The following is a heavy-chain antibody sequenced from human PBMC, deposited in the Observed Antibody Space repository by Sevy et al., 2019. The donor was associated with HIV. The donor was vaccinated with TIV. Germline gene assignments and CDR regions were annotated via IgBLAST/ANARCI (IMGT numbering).Heavy chain of an antibody. D-gene: IGHD3-22*01. V-gene: IGHV3-30*18. CDR2: ISYDGSNK. CDR1: GFTFSSYG. CDR3: AKDLYYYDSSSRGAFDI. Sequence: GGSLRLSCAASGFTFSSYGMHWVRQAPGKGLEWVAVISYDGSNKYYVDSVKGRFTISRDNSKNTLYLQMNSLRAEDTAVYYCAKDLYYYDSSSRGAFDIWGQGTMVTVSS. J-gene: IGHJ3*02.